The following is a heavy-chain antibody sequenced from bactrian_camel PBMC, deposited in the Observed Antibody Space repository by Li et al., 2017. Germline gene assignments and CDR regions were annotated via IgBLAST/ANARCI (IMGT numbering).Heavy chain of an antibody. CDR3: TRSYSGSWSFGY. D-gene: IGHD6*01. CDR2: IGGDGANT. V-gene: IGHV3S31*01. CDR1: GFATSDYA. J-gene: IGHJ6*01. Sequence: VQLVESGGGSVQAGGSLRLSCSASGFATSDYAMSWVRQAPGKGLEWVSTIGGDGANTYYTDSVKGRFSISKDNATRTLYLQLGSLATEDTAMYYCTRSYSGSWSFGYWGQGTQVTVS.